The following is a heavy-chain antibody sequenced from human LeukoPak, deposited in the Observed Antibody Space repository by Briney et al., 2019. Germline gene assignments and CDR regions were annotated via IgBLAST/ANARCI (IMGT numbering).Heavy chain of an antibody. CDR1: GGSISSYY. CDR2: IYYSGST. Sequence: SETLSLTCTVSGGSISSYYWSWIRQPPGKGLEWIGYIYYSGSTNNNPSLKSRVTISLDTSKNQFSLKLRSVTAADTAVYYCARVPYSSGWYDYWGQGTLVTVSS. CDR3: ARVPYSSGWYDY. J-gene: IGHJ4*02. V-gene: IGHV4-59*12. D-gene: IGHD6-19*01.